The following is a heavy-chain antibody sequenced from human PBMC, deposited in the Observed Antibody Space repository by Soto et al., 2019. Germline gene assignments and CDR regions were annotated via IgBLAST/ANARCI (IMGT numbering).Heavy chain of an antibody. CDR3: AARRRYDLLTGYYGFDY. V-gene: IGHV3-48*02. D-gene: IGHD3-9*01. J-gene: IGHJ4*02. CDR1: GFTFNTYS. CDR2: INSRSTTI. Sequence: PGGSLRLSCVASGFTFNTYSMNWVRQAPGKGLEWLSFINSRSTTIYYADSVKGRLTVSRDNAKSSLYLQMNSLRDEDTAVYYCAARRRYDLLTGYYGFDYWGQGSLVTVSS.